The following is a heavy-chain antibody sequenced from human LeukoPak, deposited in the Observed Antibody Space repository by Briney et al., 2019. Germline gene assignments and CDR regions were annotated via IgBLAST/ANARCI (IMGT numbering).Heavy chain of an antibody. CDR1: GGSISSYY. Sequence: SETLSLTCTVSGGSISSYYWSWIRQPPGKGLEWIGYIYYSGSTNYNPSLKSRVTISVDTSKNQFSLKLSSVTAADTAVYYCARLPYFNYYDSSGYSFDPWGQGTLVTVSS. V-gene: IGHV4-59*08. D-gene: IGHD3-22*01. CDR3: ARLPYFNYYDSSGYSFDP. CDR2: IYYSGST. J-gene: IGHJ5*02.